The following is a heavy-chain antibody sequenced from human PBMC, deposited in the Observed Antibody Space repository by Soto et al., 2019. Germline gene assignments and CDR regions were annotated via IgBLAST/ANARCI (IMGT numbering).Heavy chain of an antibody. CDR3: AHSETNWGPDYFDY. V-gene: IGHV2-5*02. Sequence: QITLKESGPTLVKPTQTLTLTCTFSGFSLSTSGVGVGWICQPPGKALEWLALIYWDDDKRYSPSLKSRLTSTKXTXTHQVVLTMTNMDPVDTATYYCAHSETNWGPDYFDYWGQGTLVTVSS. CDR2: IYWDDDK. J-gene: IGHJ4*02. D-gene: IGHD7-27*01. CDR1: GFSLSTSGVG.